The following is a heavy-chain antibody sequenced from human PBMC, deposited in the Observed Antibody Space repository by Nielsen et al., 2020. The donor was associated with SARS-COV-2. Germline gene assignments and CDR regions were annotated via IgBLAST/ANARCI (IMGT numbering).Heavy chain of an antibody. CDR2: IWYDGSNK. CDR3: ARDLGFGELLMWFDP. V-gene: IGHV3-33*01. CDR1: GFTFSSYG. J-gene: IGHJ5*02. D-gene: IGHD3-10*01. Sequence: GGSLRLSCAASGFTFSSYGMHWVRQAPGKGLEWVAVIWYDGSNKYYADSVKGRFTISRDNSKNTLYRQMNSLRAEDTAVYYCARDLGFGELLMWFDPWGQGTLVTVSS.